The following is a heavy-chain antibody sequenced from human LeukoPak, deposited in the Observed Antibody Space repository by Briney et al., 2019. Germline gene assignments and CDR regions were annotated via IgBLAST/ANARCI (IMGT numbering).Heavy chain of an antibody. CDR3: AREGLPYSADY. D-gene: IGHD1-26*01. Sequence: GGSLRLSCAASGFTFSSYWMRWVRQTLAKGLEWVANIKGDGSQINYLDSVKGRFTISRDNARNSLSLQMNSLTADDTGVYYCAREGLPYSADYWGQGTLVTVSS. J-gene: IGHJ4*02. CDR1: GFTFSSYW. V-gene: IGHV3-7*01. CDR2: IKGDGSQI.